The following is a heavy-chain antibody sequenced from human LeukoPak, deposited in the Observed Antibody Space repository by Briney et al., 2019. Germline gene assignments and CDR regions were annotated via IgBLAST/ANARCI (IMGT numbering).Heavy chain of an antibody. D-gene: IGHD2-2*01. Sequence: GEPLNISGKGSGYTFTSYWITWARKLPGKGLEWMGIIYPGDCDSRYSPSFQGQVTISVDKSISIAYLKWSSLKASDTAMYYCARHIVLVPAVTGPENWFDPWGQGTLVTVCS. J-gene: IGHJ5*02. CDR2: IYPGDCDS. CDR1: GYTFTSYW. CDR3: ARHIVLVPAVTGPENWFDP. V-gene: IGHV5-51*01.